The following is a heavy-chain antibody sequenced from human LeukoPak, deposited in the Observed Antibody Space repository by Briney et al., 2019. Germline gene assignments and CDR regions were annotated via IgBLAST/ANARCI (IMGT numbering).Heavy chain of an antibody. CDR1: GFTFSSYG. J-gene: IGHJ4*02. D-gene: IGHD3-3*01. V-gene: IGHV3-33*01. CDR3: ARDQYDTWSRRGNFDS. CDR2: IWYDGSNK. Sequence: GGSLRLSCAASGFTFSSYGMHWVRQAPGKGLEWVAVIWYDGSNKYYADSVKGRFTISRDNSKNSLYLQMNSLRAEDTAVFYCARDQYDTWSRRGNFDSWGQGTLVIVSS.